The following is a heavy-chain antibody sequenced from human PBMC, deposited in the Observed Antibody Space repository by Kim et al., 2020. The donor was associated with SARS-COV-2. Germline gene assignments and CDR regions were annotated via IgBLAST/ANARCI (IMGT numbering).Heavy chain of an antibody. CDR1: GFTFSSYW. V-gene: IGHV3-74*01. CDR3: ARGDYYDILTGYYKYNWFDP. J-gene: IGHJ5*02. CDR2: INSDGSST. Sequence: GGSLRHSCAASGFTFSSYWMHWVRQAPGKGLVWVSRINSDGSSTSYADSVKGRFTISRDNAKNTLYLQMNSLRAEDTAVYYCARGDYYDILTGYYKYNWFDPWGQGTLVTVSS. D-gene: IGHD3-9*01.